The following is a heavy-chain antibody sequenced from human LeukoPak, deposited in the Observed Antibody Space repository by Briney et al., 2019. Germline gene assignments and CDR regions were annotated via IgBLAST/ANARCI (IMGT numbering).Heavy chain of an antibody. CDR3: ARDGSYYGQYYFDY. D-gene: IGHD1-26*01. Sequence: GGSLRLSCAASGFTFGPYTMNWVRQAPGKGLEWVSSITSTSRYIYYADSLKGRFTVSRDNAKSSLYLQMSSLTVEDTAVYYCARDGSYYGQYYFDYWGQGILVTVSS. CDR2: ITSTSRYI. CDR1: GFTFGPYT. V-gene: IGHV3-21*06. J-gene: IGHJ4*02.